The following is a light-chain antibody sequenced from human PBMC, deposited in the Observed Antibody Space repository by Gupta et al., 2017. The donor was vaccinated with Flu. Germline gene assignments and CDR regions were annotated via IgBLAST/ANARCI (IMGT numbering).Light chain of an antibody. Sequence: DIQMTQSPSSVSASVGERVTITCRASQNIYHWLALYQQKPGKAPTLLIYAAIRGDSGVPSRFSGTGSATDFALTISRVQADDVATYYCQQGNTFPQTFGQGTKLDIK. CDR2: AAI. V-gene: IGKV1-12*01. J-gene: IGKJ2*01. CDR1: QNIYHW. CDR3: QQGNTFPQT.